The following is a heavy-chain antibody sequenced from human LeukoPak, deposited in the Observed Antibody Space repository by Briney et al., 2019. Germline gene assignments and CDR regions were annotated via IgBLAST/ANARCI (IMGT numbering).Heavy chain of an antibody. CDR1: GYTFTGYY. J-gene: IGHJ6*02. CDR2: INPNSGGT. D-gene: IGHD1-26*01. Sequence: GASVKVSCKASGYTFTGYYMHWVRQAPGQGLEWMGWINPNSGGTNYARKFQGRVTMTRDTSISTAYMELSRLRSDDTAVYYCARVRSGSYPSMDVWGQGTTVTVSS. V-gene: IGHV1-2*02. CDR3: ARVRSGSYPSMDV.